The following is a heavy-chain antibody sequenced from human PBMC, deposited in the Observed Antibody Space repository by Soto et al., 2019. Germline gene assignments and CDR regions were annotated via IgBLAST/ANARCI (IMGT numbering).Heavy chain of an antibody. CDR3: ARGPTVTTDLGWFDP. Sequence: SETLFLTCAVSGGSISSGGYSWSWIRQPPGKGLEWIGYIYHSGSTYYNPSLKSRVTISVDRSKNQFSLKLSSVTAADTAVYYCARGPTVTTDLGWFDPWGQGTLVTVSS. J-gene: IGHJ5*02. V-gene: IGHV4-30-2*01. CDR2: IYHSGST. D-gene: IGHD4-17*01. CDR1: GGSISSGGYS.